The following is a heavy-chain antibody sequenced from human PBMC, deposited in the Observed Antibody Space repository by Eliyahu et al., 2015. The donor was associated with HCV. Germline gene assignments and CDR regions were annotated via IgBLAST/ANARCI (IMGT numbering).Heavy chain of an antibody. CDR1: GDSVSSNXXA. D-gene: IGHD1-26*01. Sequence: QVQLQQSGPGLVKPSXTLXLPXAISGDSVSSNXXAXXWIRQSPSRGLEWLGRTYYRSKWYNDYAVSVKSRITINPDTSKNQFSLQLNSVTPEDTAVYYCARVGRIGSYPVFLDAFDIWGQGTMVTVSS. V-gene: IGHV6-1*01. CDR3: ARVGRIGSYPVFLDAFDI. CDR2: TYYRSKWYN. J-gene: IGHJ3*02.